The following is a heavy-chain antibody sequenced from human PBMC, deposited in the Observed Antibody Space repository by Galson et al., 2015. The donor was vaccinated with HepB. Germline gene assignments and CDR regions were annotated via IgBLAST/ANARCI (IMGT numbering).Heavy chain of an antibody. J-gene: IGHJ4*02. CDR2: ISAYNGNT. Sequence: SVKVSCKVSGYTLTELSMHWVRQAPGQGLEWMGWISAYNGNTNYAQKLQGRVTMATDTSTSTAYMELGSLRSDDTAVYYCARDLGDGGRWYYFDYWGQGTLVTVSS. CDR1: GYTLTELS. D-gene: IGHD4-23*01. CDR3: ARDLGDGGRWYYFDY. V-gene: IGHV1-18*01.